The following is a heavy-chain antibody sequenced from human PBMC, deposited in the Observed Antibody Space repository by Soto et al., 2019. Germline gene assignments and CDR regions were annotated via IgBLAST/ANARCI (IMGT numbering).Heavy chain of an antibody. V-gene: IGHV1-69*13. CDR2: IIPIFGTA. D-gene: IGHD6-19*01. J-gene: IGHJ6*02. CDR1: GGTFSSYA. CDR3: ARGLAVAGTPVLYYYYYYGMDV. Sequence: ASVKVSCKASGGTFSSYAISWVRQAPGQGLEWMGGIIPIFGTANYAQKFQGRVTITADESTSTAYMELSSLRSEDTAVYYCARGLAVAGTPVLYYYYYYGMDVWGQGTTVPVSS.